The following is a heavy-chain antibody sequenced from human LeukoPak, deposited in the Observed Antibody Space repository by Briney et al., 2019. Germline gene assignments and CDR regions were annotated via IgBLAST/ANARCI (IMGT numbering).Heavy chain of an antibody. CDR1: GYTFTGYY. V-gene: IGHV1-2*02. CDR3: ARDKDTAMANWFDP. Sequence: ASVKVSCKTSGYTFTGYYMHWVRQAPGQGLERMGWINPNSGGTNYAQTFKGRVTMTRDTSISTAYMEVSRLRSDDTTVYYCARDKDTAMANWFDPWGQGTLVTVAS. CDR2: INPNSGGT. D-gene: IGHD5-18*01. J-gene: IGHJ5*02.